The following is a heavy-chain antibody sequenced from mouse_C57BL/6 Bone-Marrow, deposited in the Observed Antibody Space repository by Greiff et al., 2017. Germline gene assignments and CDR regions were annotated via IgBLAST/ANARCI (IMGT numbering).Heavy chain of an antibody. CDR3: ARLRGLYYYGTWYFDV. V-gene: IGHV1-78*01. CDR2: IYPRDGST. Sequence: LEESDAELVKPGASVKISCKVSGYTFTDHTIHWMKQRPEQGLEWIGNIYPRDGSTKYNEKFKGKATLTADKSSSTAYMQLNSLTSEDSAVYFCARLRGLYYYGTWYFDVWGTGTTVTVSS. CDR1: GYTFTDHT. D-gene: IGHD1-1*01. J-gene: IGHJ1*03.